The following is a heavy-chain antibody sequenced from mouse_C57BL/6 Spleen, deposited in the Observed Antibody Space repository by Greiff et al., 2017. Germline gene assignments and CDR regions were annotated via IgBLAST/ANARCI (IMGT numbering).Heavy chain of an antibody. D-gene: IGHD1-1*01. Sequence: EVMLVESGGGLVKPGGSLKLSCAASGFTFSSYTMSWVRQTPEKRLEWVATISGGGGNTYYPDSVKGRFTISRDNAKNTLYLQMRSLRSEDTALYYCARQGYYGSSYDWYCDVWGTGTTVTVSS. CDR3: ARQGYYGSSYDWYCDV. CDR2: ISGGGGNT. CDR1: GFTFSSYT. V-gene: IGHV5-9*01. J-gene: IGHJ1*03.